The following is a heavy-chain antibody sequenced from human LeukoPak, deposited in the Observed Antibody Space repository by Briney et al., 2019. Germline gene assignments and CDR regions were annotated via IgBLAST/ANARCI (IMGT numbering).Heavy chain of an antibody. CDR2: INHSGST. CDR3: AQLWLKGDYGMDV. CDR1: GGSFSGYY. D-gene: IGHD5-18*01. J-gene: IGHJ6*02. Sequence: SGTLSLTCAVYGGSFSGYYWSWIRQPPGKGLEWIGEINHSGSTNYNPSLKSRVTISVDTSKNQFSLKLSSVTAADTAVYYRAQLWLKGDYGMDVWGQGTTVTVSS. V-gene: IGHV4-34*01.